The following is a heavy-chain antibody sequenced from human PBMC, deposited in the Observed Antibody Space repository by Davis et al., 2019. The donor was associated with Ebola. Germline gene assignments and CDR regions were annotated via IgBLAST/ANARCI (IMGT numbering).Heavy chain of an antibody. CDR2: IKQDGSEK. Sequence: PGGSLRLSCAASGFTFSSYWMSWVRQAPGKGLEWVANIKQDGSEKYYVDSVKGRFTISRDNSKNTLYLQMNSLRAEDTAVYYCAKDTNDYYGMDVWGQGTTVTVSS. D-gene: IGHD3-3*01. CDR1: GFTFSSYW. CDR3: AKDTNDYYGMDV. J-gene: IGHJ6*02. V-gene: IGHV3-7*01.